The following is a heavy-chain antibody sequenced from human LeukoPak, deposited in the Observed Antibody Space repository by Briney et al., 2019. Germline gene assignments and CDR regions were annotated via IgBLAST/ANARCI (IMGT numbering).Heavy chain of an antibody. Sequence: GGSLRLSCAASGFTFSSHLMHWVRQAPGKGLVWVSRISSDGTYTNYADSVKGRFTISRDNSKNTLYLQMNSLRAEDTAVYYCARGHYDFWSGYYAYYYYGMDVWGQGTTVTVSS. J-gene: IGHJ6*02. CDR1: GFTFSSHL. D-gene: IGHD3-3*01. CDR2: ISSDGTYT. V-gene: IGHV3-74*01. CDR3: ARGHYDFWSGYYAYYYYGMDV.